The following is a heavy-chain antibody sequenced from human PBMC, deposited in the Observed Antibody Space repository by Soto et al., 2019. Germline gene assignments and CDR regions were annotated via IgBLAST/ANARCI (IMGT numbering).Heavy chain of an antibody. J-gene: IGHJ4*02. V-gene: IGHV4-34*01. Sequence: QVQLQQWGAGLLKPPETLSLTCAVYGGSFSGYYWSWIRQPPGKGLEWIGEINHSGSTNYNPSLKSRVTISVDTSKNQFSLKLSSVTAADTAVYYCARTNSGSYRYYFDYWGQGTLVSVSS. CDR3: ARTNSGSYRYYFDY. CDR2: INHSGST. D-gene: IGHD1-26*01. CDR1: GGSFSGYY.